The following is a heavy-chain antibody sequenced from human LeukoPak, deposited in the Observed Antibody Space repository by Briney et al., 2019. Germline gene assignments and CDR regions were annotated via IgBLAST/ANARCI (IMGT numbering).Heavy chain of an antibody. J-gene: IGHJ3*02. V-gene: IGHV3-74*01. CDR3: ARPRGSNDAFDI. CDR2: INSDGTST. Sequence: GGSLRLSCAASRFTFSFYWTDWVRQAPGKGLVWVSRINSDGTSTTYADFVKGRLTISRDNAKNTLYLQMSSLRAEDTAVYYCARPRGSNDAFDIWGQGTMVTVSS. D-gene: IGHD3-10*01. CDR1: RFTFSFYW.